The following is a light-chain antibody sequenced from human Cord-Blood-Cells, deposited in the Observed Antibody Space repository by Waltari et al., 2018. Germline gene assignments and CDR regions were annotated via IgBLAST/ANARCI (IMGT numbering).Light chain of an antibody. CDR1: QSVSSN. J-gene: IGKJ1*01. CDR3: QQYNNWPRT. CDR2: GAS. Sequence: EIVMTQSPATLSVYPGERATLSCRASQSVSSNLAWYQQKPGQAPRLLIYGASTSATCIPARFSGSGSGTEFTLTISSLQSEDFAVYYCQQYNNWPRTFGQGTKVEIK. V-gene: IGKV3-15*01.